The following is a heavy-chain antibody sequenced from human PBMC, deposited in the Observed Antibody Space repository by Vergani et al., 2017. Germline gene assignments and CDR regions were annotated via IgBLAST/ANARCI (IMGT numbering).Heavy chain of an antibody. CDR1: GGSFSTGGQS. CDR3: ARDCGEYDKDALDV. Sequence: QVQLQESGPGLVKPSQTLSLTCTVSGGSFSTGGQSWTWLRQSAGKGLEWIGRIYTSGATNYNPSLRSRAIMSVDASKKRFSLKLTSVTAADTAVYYCARDCGEYDKDALDVWGQGTKVTVTS. V-gene: IGHV4-61*02. J-gene: IGHJ3*01. CDR2: IYTSGAT. D-gene: IGHD2-21*01.